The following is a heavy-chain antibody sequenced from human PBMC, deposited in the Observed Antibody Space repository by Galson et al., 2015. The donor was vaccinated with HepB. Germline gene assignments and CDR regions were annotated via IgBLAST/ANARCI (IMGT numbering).Heavy chain of an antibody. CDR1: GFNFSSYA. V-gene: IGHV3-30-3*01. D-gene: IGHD3-10*01. J-gene: IGHJ6*02. CDR3: ARDHGPGSYLYYYGMDV. Sequence: SLRLSCAASGFNFSSYAMHWVRQAPGKGLEWVAVISYDGSNKYYADSVKGRFTISRDNSKNTLYLQMNSLRAEDTAVYYCARDHGPGSYLYYYGMDVWGQGTTVTVSS. CDR2: ISYDGSNK.